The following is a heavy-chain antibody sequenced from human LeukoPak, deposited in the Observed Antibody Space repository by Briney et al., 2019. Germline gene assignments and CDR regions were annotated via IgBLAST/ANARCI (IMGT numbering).Heavy chain of an antibody. D-gene: IGHD3-3*01. CDR3: ARDAKDYDFWSGYSYSFDY. J-gene: IGHJ4*02. Sequence: PGGSLRLSCAASGFTFSSYSMNWVRQAPGKGLEWVSSISSSSSYIYYADSVKGRFTISRDNAKNSLYLQMNSLRAEDTAVYYCARDAKDYDFWSGYSYSFDYWGQGTLVTVSS. V-gene: IGHV3-21*01. CDR2: ISSSSSYI. CDR1: GFTFSSYS.